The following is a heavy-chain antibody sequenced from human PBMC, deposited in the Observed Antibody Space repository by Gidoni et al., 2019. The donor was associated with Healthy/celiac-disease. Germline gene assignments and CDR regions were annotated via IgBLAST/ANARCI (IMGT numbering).Heavy chain of an antibody. CDR3: AKDRIEQWLGGYFDY. CDR1: GFTFSSDA. V-gene: IGHV3-23*01. CDR2: ISGSGGST. J-gene: IGHJ4*02. Sequence: EVQLLESGGGLVQPGGSLRLSCAASGFTFSSDAMSWVRQAPGKGLEWVSAISGSGGSTYYADSVKGRFTISRDNSKNTLYLQMNSLRAEDTAVYYCAKDRIEQWLGGYFDYWGQGTLVTVSS. D-gene: IGHD6-19*01.